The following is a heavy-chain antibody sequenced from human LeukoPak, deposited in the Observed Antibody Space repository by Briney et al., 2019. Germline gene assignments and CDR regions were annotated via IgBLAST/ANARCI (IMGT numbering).Heavy chain of an antibody. Sequence: ASVKVSCKASGYTFTTYGISWVRQAPGQGLEWRGWISAYNGNTKYAQKLQGRVTMTTDTSTSTAYMELRSLRSDDTAVYYCARDHFWSGYYFYYYYMDVWGKGTTVTVSS. J-gene: IGHJ6*03. CDR3: ARDHFWSGYYFYYYYMDV. CDR2: ISAYNGNT. CDR1: GYTFTTYG. D-gene: IGHD3-3*02. V-gene: IGHV1-18*01.